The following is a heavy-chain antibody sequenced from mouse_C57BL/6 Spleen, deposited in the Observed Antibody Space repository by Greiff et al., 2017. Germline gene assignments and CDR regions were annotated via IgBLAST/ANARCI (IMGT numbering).Heavy chain of an antibody. D-gene: IGHD1-1*01. CDR2: ISSGGDYI. V-gene: IGHV5-9-1*02. CDR3: TRVYYYGSSY. Sequence: EVQLQQSGEGLVKPGGSLKLSCAASGFTFSSYAMSWVRQTPEKRLEWVAYISSGGDYIYYADTVKGRFTISRDNARNTLYLQMSSLKSEDTAMYYCTRVYYYGSSYWGQGTTLTVSS. CDR1: GFTFSSYA. J-gene: IGHJ2*01.